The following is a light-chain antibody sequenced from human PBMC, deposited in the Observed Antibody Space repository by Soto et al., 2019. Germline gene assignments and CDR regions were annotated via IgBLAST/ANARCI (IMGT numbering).Light chain of an antibody. CDR3: QQYYSTLT. V-gene: IGKV4-1*01. CDR1: QSLLYISNYKNY. J-gene: IGKJ4*01. CDR2: WAS. Sequence: DIVMTQSPDSLSVSLGERATINCKSSQSLLYISNYKNYLAWYQQKPGQPPKLLIYWASTRESGVPDRFSGSGSGTDFTLTISSLQAEDVAVYYCQQYYSTLTFGGGTKVDIK.